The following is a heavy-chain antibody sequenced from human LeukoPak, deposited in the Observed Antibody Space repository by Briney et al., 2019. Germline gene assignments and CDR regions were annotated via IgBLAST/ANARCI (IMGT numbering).Heavy chain of an antibody. CDR3: ANQGYCSGGSCLTYYYYYMDV. CDR1: GFTFSSYS. V-gene: IGHV3-21*01. Sequence: PGGSLRLSCAASGFTFSSYSMNWVRQAPGKGLEWVSSISSSSSYIYYADSVKGRFTISRDNAKNSLYLQMNSLRAEDTAVYYCANQGYCSGGSCLTYYYYYMDVWGKGTTVTVSS. J-gene: IGHJ6*03. D-gene: IGHD2-15*01. CDR2: ISSSSSYI.